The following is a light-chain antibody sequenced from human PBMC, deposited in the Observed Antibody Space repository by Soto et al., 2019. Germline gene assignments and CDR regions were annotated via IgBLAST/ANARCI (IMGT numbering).Light chain of an antibody. CDR2: EGV. CDR1: ASNIGGYNL. J-gene: IGLJ1*01. V-gene: IGLV2-23*01. Sequence: QSALTQPASVSGSPGQSITITCTGSASNIGGYNLVSWYQHHAGKAPKVIIYEGVKRPSGVSNRFSGFKSDTTASLTISGLQAEDEADYYCCSYVGATTYVFGSGTKVTVL. CDR3: CSYVGATTYV.